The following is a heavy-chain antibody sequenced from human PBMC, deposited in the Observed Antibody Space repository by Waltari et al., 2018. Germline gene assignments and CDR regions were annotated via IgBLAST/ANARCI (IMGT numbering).Heavy chain of an antibody. Sequence: EVQLVQSGAEVKKPGESLKISCKGSGYSFTSYWIGWVRQMPGKGLEWMGIIYPGAPDTTYSPSFQGQVTISADKSISPAYLQWSSLKASDTAMYYCARHKGIAAAGMNYYYGMDVWGQGTTVTVSS. D-gene: IGHD6-13*01. V-gene: IGHV5-51*01. CDR2: IYPGAPDT. CDR1: GYSFTSYW. J-gene: IGHJ6*02. CDR3: ARHKGIAAAGMNYYYGMDV.